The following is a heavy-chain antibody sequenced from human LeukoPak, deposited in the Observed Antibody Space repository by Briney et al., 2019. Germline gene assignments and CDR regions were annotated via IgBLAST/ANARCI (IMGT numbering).Heavy chain of an antibody. CDR1: GGSISSYY. J-gene: IGHJ4*02. D-gene: IGHD6-25*01. CDR2: IYHTEST. V-gene: IGHV4-59*01. Sequence: KPSETLSLTCTVSGGSISSYYWSWIRQPPGKGLEWIANIYHTESTNYNPSLSSRVTISIDTAKNQFSLKLTSVTAADTAVYYCARRGRNSSGWQDYLWGQGTLVTVSS. CDR3: ARRGRNSSGWQDYL.